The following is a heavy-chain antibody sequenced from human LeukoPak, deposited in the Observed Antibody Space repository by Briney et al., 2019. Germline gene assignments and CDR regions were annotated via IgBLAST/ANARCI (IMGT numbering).Heavy chain of an antibody. CDR2: INHLGGT. V-gene: IGHV4-34*01. CDR3: ARTTEGGYTYGYFYYYYMDV. Sequence: SETLSLTCAVYGESFNDHYWNWIRQPPGKGLEWIGEINHLGGTNYNPSLKSRVTISVDTSKNQFSLKLTSVTAADTAVYYCARTTEGGYTYGYFYYYYMDVWGKGTTVTISS. J-gene: IGHJ6*03. CDR1: GESFNDHY. D-gene: IGHD5-18*01.